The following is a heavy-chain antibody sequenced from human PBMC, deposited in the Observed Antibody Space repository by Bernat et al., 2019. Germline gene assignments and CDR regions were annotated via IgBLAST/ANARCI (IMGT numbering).Heavy chain of an antibody. V-gene: IGHV4-31*03. J-gene: IGHJ3*02. CDR3: ARVEGAYVDFEI. D-gene: IGHD4-17*01. CDR1: GGSISKGDYY. Sequence: QVQLQESGPGLVKPPQTLSPICTVSGGSISKGDYYWSWIRQHPGKGLAWIGYIYYSGNSYYNPSPKSRVTISVDTSKNQFSLKLSSVTAADTAVYFCARVEGAYVDFEIWGQGTMVPVS. CDR2: IYYSGNS.